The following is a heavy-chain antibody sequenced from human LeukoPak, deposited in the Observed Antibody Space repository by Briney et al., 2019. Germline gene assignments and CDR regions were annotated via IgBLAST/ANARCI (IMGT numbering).Heavy chain of an antibody. Sequence: GGSLRLSCAASGFTFDDYGMSWARQAPGKGLEWVSGINWNGGSTGYADSVKGRFTISRDNAKNSLYLQMNSLRAEDTALYHCARAVGTFPYYYYYYGMDVWGQGTTVTVSS. CDR2: INWNGGST. CDR3: ARAVGTFPYYYYYYGMDV. V-gene: IGHV3-20*01. D-gene: IGHD3-16*01. J-gene: IGHJ6*02. CDR1: GFTFDDYG.